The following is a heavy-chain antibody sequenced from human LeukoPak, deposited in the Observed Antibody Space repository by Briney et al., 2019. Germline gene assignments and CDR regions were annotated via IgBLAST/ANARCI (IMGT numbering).Heavy chain of an antibody. D-gene: IGHD3-22*01. CDR3: ARATPYDSSGYYYLYYYGMDV. J-gene: IGHJ6*02. CDR2: INPNSGGT. CDR1: GYTFTSYD. Sequence: EASVKVSCKASGYTFTSYDINWVRQAPGQGLEWMGWINPNSGGTNYAQKLQGRVTMTTDTSTSTAYMELRSLRSDDTAVYYCARATPYDSSGYYYLYYYGMDVWGQGTTVTVSS. V-gene: IGHV1-18*01.